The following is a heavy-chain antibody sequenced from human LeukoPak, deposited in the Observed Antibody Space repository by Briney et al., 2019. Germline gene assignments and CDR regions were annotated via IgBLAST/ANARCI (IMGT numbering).Heavy chain of an antibody. V-gene: IGHV3-9*01. Sequence: GGSLRLSCAASGFTFDDYAMHWVRQAPGKGLEWVSGIRWNSGSIGYADSVKGRFTISRDNAKNSLYLQMNSLRAEDTALYYCASFFDRSGTDFWSGYSSLYYYGMDVWGQGTTVTVSS. D-gene: IGHD3-3*01. J-gene: IGHJ6*02. CDR2: IRWNSGSI. CDR3: ASFFDRSGTDFWSGYSSLYYYGMDV. CDR1: GFTFDDYA.